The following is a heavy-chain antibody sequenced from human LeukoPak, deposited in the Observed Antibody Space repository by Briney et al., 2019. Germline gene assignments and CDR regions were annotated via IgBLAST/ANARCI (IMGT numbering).Heavy chain of an antibody. V-gene: IGHV3-48*03. CDR1: GFTFSIYE. CDR3: ARENPGTIFGVVQYGMDV. J-gene: IGHJ6*02. Sequence: GGSLRLSCAASGFTFSIYEMNWVRQAPGKGLEWVSYISSSGSTIYYADSVKGRFTISRDNAKNSLYLQMNSLRAEDTAVYYCARENPGTIFGVVQYGMDVWGQGTTVTVSS. D-gene: IGHD3-3*01. CDR2: ISSSGSTI.